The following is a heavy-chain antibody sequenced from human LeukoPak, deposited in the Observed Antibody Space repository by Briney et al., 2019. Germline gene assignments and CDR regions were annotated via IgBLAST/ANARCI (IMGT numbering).Heavy chain of an antibody. Sequence: KIGESLKISCKGSGYSFTSYWIGWVRQMPGKGLEWMGIIYPGDSDTRYSPSFQGQVTISADKSISTAYLQWSSLKASDTAMYYCARLCAREDYDTLTGYCNWFDPWGQGTLVTVSS. CDR1: GYSFTSYW. J-gene: IGHJ5*02. D-gene: IGHD3-9*01. CDR3: ARLCAREDYDTLTGYCNWFDP. CDR2: IYPGDSDT. V-gene: IGHV5-51*01.